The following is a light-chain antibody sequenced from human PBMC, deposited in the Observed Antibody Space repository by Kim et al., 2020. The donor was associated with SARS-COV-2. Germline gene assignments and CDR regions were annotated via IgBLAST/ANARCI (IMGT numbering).Light chain of an antibody. V-gene: IGLV1-40*01. CDR1: SANVGAGYD. CDR2: GNS. J-gene: IGLJ2*01. CDR3: QSYDSSLSGSV. Sequence: GCTISCTGSSANVGAGYDVHWYQQLPGTAPKLLIYGNSNRPSGVPDRFSGSKSGTSASLAITGLQAEDEADYYCQSYDSSLSGSVFGGGTQLTVL.